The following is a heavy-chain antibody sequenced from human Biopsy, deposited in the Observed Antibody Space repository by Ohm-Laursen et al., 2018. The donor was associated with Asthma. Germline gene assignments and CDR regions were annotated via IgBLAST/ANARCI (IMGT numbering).Heavy chain of an antibody. J-gene: IGHJ6*02. CDR1: GGSMSSSSYY. CDR2: ISYTGSA. CDR3: ASGGIAVAGPSHYYYYYGMDV. D-gene: IGHD6-19*01. V-gene: IGHV4-39*02. Sequence: TLSLTCTVSGGSMSSSSYYWGWIRQPPGKGLEWMGSISYTGSAYHNPSLKSRVTISVDTSKNHFSLKLSSVTAADTAVYYCASGGIAVAGPSHYYYYYGMDVWGQGTTVTVSS.